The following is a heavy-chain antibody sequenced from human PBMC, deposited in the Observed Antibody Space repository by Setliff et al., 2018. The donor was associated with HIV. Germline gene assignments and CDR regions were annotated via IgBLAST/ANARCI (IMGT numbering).Heavy chain of an antibody. J-gene: IGHJ2*01. Sequence: SETLSLTCTVPGGSISNSYGSWIRQPAGKGLEWIGRIYTRGSTMYNPSLKNRVTMSVDTSNNQFSLKLSSVTAADTAVYYGARFGGGGGHFYLDLWGRGTLVTVSS. CDR1: GGSISNSY. CDR2: IYTRGST. V-gene: IGHV4-4*07. CDR3: ARFGGGGGHFYLDL. D-gene: IGHD3-16*01.